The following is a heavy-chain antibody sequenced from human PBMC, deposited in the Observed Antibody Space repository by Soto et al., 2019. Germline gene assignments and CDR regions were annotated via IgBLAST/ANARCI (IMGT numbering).Heavy chain of an antibody. D-gene: IGHD3-22*01. CDR2: IIPFFKGT. CDR1: GGAFSGHA. CDR3: ARDVPLNYYDSPYSYYALDV. Sequence: SVKVSCKASGGAFSGHAISWLRQAPGQGLEWMGQIIPFFKGTKYAQNFQGRVTITADDSTSTAYMDLSSLTSEDTAVYYCARDVPLNYYDSPYSYYALDVWGQGTTVTVSS. V-gene: IGHV1-69*13. J-gene: IGHJ6*02.